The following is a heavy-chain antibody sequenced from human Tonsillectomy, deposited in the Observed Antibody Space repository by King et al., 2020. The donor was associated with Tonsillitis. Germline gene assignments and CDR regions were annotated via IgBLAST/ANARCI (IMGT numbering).Heavy chain of an antibody. CDR1: GFSFSTYA. D-gene: IGHD4-17*01. V-gene: IGHV3-33*08. CDR3: ARRQDDRNYGDYSAFDI. Sequence: VQLVQSGGGVVQPGKSLRLSCAASGFSFSTYAMYWVRQAPGKGLEGVAVIWYDGSNKYYGDSVKGRFTQSRDNSKNTLYLQMNSLRAEDTALYYCARRQDDRNYGDYSAFDIWGQGTMVTVSS. CDR2: IWYDGSNK. J-gene: IGHJ3*02.